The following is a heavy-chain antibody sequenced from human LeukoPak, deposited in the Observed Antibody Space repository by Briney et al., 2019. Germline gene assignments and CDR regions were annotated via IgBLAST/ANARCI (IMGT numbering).Heavy chain of an antibody. CDR1: GFTLCSYA. J-gene: IGHJ6*02. D-gene: IGHD6-19*01. V-gene: IGHV3-30-3*01. CDR2: ISYDGSNK. CDR3: ARDHTRIAVAGTYYYGMDV. Sequence: GRPLTLPCAASGFTLCSYAVLWLRQARGEGLVWVAVISYDGSNKYYADSVKGRFTISRDNSKNTLYLQMNSLRAEDTAVYYCARDHTRIAVAGTYYYGMDVWGQGTTVTVSS.